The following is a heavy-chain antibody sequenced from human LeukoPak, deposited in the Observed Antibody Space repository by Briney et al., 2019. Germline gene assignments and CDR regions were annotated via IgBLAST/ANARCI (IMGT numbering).Heavy chain of an antibody. CDR3: ARGFDSKSTYFDY. CDR1: GGSTSNYY. D-gene: IGHD5-12*01. Sequence: SETLSLTCTVSGGSTSNYYWNWLRQPPGKGLEWIGYIYYSGSTNYNPSLKSRVTMSLDTSKNQFSLRLTSVTAADTAVYYCARGFDSKSTYFDYWGQGTLVTVSS. CDR2: IYYSGST. V-gene: IGHV4-59*01. J-gene: IGHJ4*02.